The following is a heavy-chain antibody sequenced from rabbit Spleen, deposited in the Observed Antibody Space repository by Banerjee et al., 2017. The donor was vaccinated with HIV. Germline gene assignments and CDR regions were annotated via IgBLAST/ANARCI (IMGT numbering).Heavy chain of an antibody. D-gene: IGHD8-1*01. CDR2: NYVGSGGGN. J-gene: IGHJ6*01. Sequence: QEQLEESGGDLVKPEGSLTLTCTASGFSFSYSYWICWVRPAPGKGLEWIACNYVGSGGGNKYASWAKGRFTSSKTSSTTVTLQMTSLTAADTATYFCARDAGTSFSTYGMDLWGPGTLVTVS. CDR1: GFSFSYSYW. V-gene: IGHV1S45*01. CDR3: ARDAGTSFSTYGMDL.